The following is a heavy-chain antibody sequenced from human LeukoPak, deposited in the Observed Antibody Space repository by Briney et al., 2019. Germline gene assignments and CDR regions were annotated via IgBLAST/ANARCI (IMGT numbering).Heavy chain of an antibody. CDR2: VYYSGGT. V-gene: IGHV4-59*02. Sequence: SETLSLTCSVSGVSVSNHYWSWIRQPPGKGLEWIGWVYYSGGTYFNPSLGSRVTISADTSRNHLSLNLRSLTAADTAVYYCARHSSGWHFDSWGQGALVTVSS. CDR3: ARHSSGWHFDS. D-gene: IGHD6-19*01. J-gene: IGHJ4*02. CDR1: GVSVSNHY.